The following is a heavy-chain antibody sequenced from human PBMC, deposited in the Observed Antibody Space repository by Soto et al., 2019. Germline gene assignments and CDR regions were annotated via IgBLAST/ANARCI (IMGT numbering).Heavy chain of an antibody. D-gene: IGHD3-22*01. CDR2: IIPIFGIA. Sequence: SVLGSCKDFGASFSSYSISWVRQPPVQGLEWMGGIIPIFGIANYAQKFQGRVTITADESTSTAYMELSSLRSEDTAVYYCARHYDSSGYSYYYYGMDVWGQGITVTVSS. J-gene: IGHJ6*02. CDR3: ARHYDSSGYSYYYYGMDV. V-gene: IGHV1-69*01. CDR1: GASFSSYS.